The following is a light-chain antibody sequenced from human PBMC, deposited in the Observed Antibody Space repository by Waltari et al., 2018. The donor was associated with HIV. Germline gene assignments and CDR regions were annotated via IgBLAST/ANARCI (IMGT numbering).Light chain of an antibody. V-gene: IGLV2-11*01. J-gene: IGLJ2*01. CDR1: TGDFDSYNY. Sequence: SALTQPRSLSGSPGRSVPIPSTGPTGDFDSYNYVSWSQHHPGKAPNLIMKDVSERPSGVPDRFSGSTSGNTASLTISGLQAEDEADYYCCSYAGTYTFVVFGGETKLTVL. CDR3: CSYAGTYTFVV. CDR2: DVS.